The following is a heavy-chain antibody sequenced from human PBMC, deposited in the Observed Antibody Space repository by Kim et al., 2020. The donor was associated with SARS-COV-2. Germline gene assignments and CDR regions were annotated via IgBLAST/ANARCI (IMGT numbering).Heavy chain of an antibody. CDR3: SRARMFDF. Sequence: ASEKVSCKASGYTFTNYLIHWVRQVPGQRPEWMGWISPGSGDTKYSPRFQGRLTITRDTTSTTAYMELSSLKSDDKAVYFFSRARMFDFCGQATLVTFPS. CDR2: ISPGSGDT. CDR1: GYTFTNYL. J-gene: IGHJ4*02. V-gene: IGHV1-3*01.